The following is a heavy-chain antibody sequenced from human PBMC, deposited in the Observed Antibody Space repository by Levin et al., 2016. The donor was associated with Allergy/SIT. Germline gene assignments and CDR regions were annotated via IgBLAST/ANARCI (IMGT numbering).Heavy chain of an antibody. Sequence: SETLSLTCAVYGGSFSGYYWSWIRQPPGKGLEWIGEINHSGSTNYNPSLKSRVTISVDTSKNQFSLKLSSVTAADTAVYYCARGSRGVLMVYARGMDVWGQGTTVTVSS. V-gene: IGHV4-34*01. J-gene: IGHJ6*02. D-gene: IGHD2-8*01. CDR2: INHSGST. CDR3: ARGSRGVLMVYARGMDV. CDR1: GGSFSGYY.